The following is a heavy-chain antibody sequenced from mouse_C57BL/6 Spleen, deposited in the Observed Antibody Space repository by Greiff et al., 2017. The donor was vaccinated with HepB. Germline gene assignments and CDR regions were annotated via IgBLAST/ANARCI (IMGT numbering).Heavy chain of an antibody. D-gene: IGHD3-1*01. CDR2: ISSGSSII. J-gene: IGHJ2*01. CDR1: GFTFSDYG. CDR3: ARGAYFDY. V-gene: IGHV5-17*01. Sequence: EVHLVESGGGLVKPGGSLKLSCAASGFTFSDYGMHWVRQAPEKGLEWVAYISSGSSIIYYADTVKGRFTVSRDNAKNTLFLQMTSLGSEDTAMYYCARGAYFDYWGQGTTLTVSS.